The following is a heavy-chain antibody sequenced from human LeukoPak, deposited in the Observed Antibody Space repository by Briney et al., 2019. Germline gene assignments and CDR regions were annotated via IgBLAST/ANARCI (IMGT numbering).Heavy chain of an antibody. CDR3: ARGPRYYGSGMHYDYYYYMDV. D-gene: IGHD3-10*01. J-gene: IGHJ6*03. Sequence: SETLSLTCAVYGGSFSGYYWSWIRQPPGKGLEWIGEINHSGSTNYNPSLKSRVTISVDTSKNQFSLKLSSVTAADTAVYYCARGPRYYGSGMHYDYYYYMDVWGKGTTVTVSS. V-gene: IGHV4-34*01. CDR2: INHSGST. CDR1: GGSFSGYY.